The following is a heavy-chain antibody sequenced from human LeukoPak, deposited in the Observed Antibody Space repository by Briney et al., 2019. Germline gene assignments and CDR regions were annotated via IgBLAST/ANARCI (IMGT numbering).Heavy chain of an antibody. CDR1: RFTFSDYY. V-gene: IGHV3-11*01. Sequence: GGSLRLSCAASRFTFSDYYLSWIGQARGKGLEWVSYISSSGSTIYYADSVKGRYTISRDKAKNSLYLQMNSLRAEDTAVYYCARGNGAMNFDPWGQGTLVTVSS. CDR3: ARGNGAMNFDP. J-gene: IGHJ5*02. CDR2: ISSSGSTI. D-gene: IGHD1-26*01.